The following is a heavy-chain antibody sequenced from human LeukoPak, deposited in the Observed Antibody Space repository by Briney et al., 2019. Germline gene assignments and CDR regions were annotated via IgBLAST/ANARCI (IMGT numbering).Heavy chain of an antibody. J-gene: IGHJ4*02. CDR1: GFPLSSYS. Sequence: GGSLRLSCAASGFPLSSYSINWVRQAPGKGLEWVSYISSSGSAIYYVDSLKGRFTVSRDNAKNSLFLQMNSPRAEDTAVYYCVRVKGSYFDYWGQGALVTVSS. D-gene: IGHD2-15*01. CDR3: VRVKGSYFDY. V-gene: IGHV3-48*01. CDR2: ISSSGSAI.